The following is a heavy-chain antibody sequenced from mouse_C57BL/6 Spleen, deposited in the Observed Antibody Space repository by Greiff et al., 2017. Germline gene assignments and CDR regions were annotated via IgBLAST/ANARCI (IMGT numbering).Heavy chain of an antibody. J-gene: IGHJ3*01. D-gene: IGHD2-5*01. CDR2: IDPETGGT. V-gene: IGHV1-15*01. Sequence: QVHVKQSGAELVRPGASVTLSCKASGYTFTDYEMHWVKQTPVHGLEWIGAIDPETGGTAYNQKFKGKAILTADKSSSTAYMELRSLTSEDSAVYYCTRTSYYSNYLLAYWGQGTLVTVSA. CDR1: GYTFTDYE. CDR3: TRTSYYSNYLLAY.